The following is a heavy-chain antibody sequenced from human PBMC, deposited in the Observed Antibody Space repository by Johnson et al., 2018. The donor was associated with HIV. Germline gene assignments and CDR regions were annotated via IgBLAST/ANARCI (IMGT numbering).Heavy chain of an antibody. Sequence: QVQLVESGGGVVQPGRSLTVSCAASGFTFNSYAMHWVRQAPGKGLEWVAVISYDGTNKYYADAVKGRFTIFRDNSKSTLYMNRLRTGDTAVYYCARDREYGLAWGWALDIWGQGTMVTVSS. V-gene: IGHV3-30*04. CDR2: ISYDGTNK. D-gene: IGHD6-19*01. CDR3: ARDREYGLAWGWALDI. CDR1: GFTFNSYA. J-gene: IGHJ3*02.